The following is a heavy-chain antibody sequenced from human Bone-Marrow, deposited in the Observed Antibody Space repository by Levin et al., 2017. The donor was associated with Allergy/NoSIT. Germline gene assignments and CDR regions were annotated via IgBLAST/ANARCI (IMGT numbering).Heavy chain of an antibody. CDR2: INAGNGNT. CDR3: ARGLHITMVQGVIITSEVGYYYMDV. D-gene: IGHD3-10*01. J-gene: IGHJ6*03. CDR1: GYTFTSYA. V-gene: IGHV1-3*01. Sequence: ASVKVSCKASGYTFTSYAMHWVRQAPGQRLEWMGWINAGNGNTKYSQKFQGRVTITRDTSASTAYMELSSLRSEDTAVYYCARGLHITMVQGVIITSEVGYYYMDVWGKGTTVTVSS.